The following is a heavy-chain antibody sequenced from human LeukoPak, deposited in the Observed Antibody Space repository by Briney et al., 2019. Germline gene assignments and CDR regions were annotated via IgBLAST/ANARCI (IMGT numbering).Heavy chain of an antibody. D-gene: IGHD3-3*01. J-gene: IGHJ4*02. V-gene: IGHV3-21*01. CDR1: GFTFSSYS. Sequence: PGGSLRLSCAASGFTFSSYSMSWVRQAPGKGLEWVSSIRGDSTETRHADSLMGRFTISRDNAKKSLYLQMNSRRAEDTAVYYCARGHFGVVLDYWGQGTLVTVSS. CDR3: ARGHFGVVLDY. CDR2: IRGDSTET.